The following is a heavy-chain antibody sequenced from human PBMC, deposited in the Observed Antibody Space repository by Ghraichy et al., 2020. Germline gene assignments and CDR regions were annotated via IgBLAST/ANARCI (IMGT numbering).Heavy chain of an antibody. CDR2: IYYSGST. Sequence: SETLSLTCTVSGGSVSSGSYYWSWIRQPPGKGLEWIGYIYYSGSTNYNPSLKSRVTISVDTSKNQFSLKLSSVTAADTAVYYCVIAVAGILSWFDPWGQGTLVTVSS. CDR1: GGSVSSGSYY. D-gene: IGHD6-19*01. V-gene: IGHV4-61*01. CDR3: VIAVAGILSWFDP. J-gene: IGHJ5*02.